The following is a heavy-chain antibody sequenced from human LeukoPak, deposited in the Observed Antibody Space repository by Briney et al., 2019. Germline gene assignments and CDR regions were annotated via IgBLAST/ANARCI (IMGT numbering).Heavy chain of an antibody. CDR2: ISGSGGST. CDR3: AKADSARGVTLKTTIDY. J-gene: IGHJ4*02. CDR1: GFTFSSYA. D-gene: IGHD1-14*01. V-gene: IGHV3-23*01. Sequence: PGGSLRLSCAASGFTFSSYAMSWVRQARGKGLELVPVISGSGGSTYYADSVKGRFTISRDNSKNTLYLQMNSLRGEDTAVYYCAKADSARGVTLKTTIDYWGQGTLVTVSS.